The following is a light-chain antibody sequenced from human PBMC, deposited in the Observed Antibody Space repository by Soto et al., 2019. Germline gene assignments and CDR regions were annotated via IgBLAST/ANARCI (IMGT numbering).Light chain of an antibody. Sequence: IQLTQSPSSLSASVGDRVTITCRASQGISSFLAWYQRKPGKAPKLLIYGASTLQSGVPSRFSGSGSGTDFTLTISSLQPEDFATYFCQQLHSYPITFGQGTRLEIK. CDR3: QQLHSYPIT. V-gene: IGKV1-9*01. CDR1: QGISSF. CDR2: GAS. J-gene: IGKJ5*01.